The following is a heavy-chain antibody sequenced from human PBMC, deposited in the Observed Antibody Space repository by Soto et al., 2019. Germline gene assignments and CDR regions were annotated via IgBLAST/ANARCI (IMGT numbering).Heavy chain of an antibody. CDR3: VRSKLGVRDAFDI. D-gene: IGHD7-27*01. V-gene: IGHV3-11*01. CDR1: GFTFSDYY. CDR2: ISNTGSTT. Sequence: QPQLVESGGGLVKPGGSLRLSCAASGFTFSDYYMSWIRQAPGKGLEWVSYISNTGSTTYYADSVKGRFTISRDNAKNSLDLQMNSLRAEDTAKYFCVRSKLGVRDAFDIWGQGTMVTFSS. J-gene: IGHJ3*02.